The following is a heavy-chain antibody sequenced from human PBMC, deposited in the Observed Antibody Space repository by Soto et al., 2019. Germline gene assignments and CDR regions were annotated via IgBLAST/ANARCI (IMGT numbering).Heavy chain of an antibody. V-gene: IGHV3-21*01. CDR1: GFTFSSYS. D-gene: IGHD1-26*01. CDR3: ARSVVGATFFHF. CDR2: INPSSSYI. J-gene: IGHJ4*02. Sequence: EVQLVESGGGLVKPGGSLRLSCAASGFTFSSYSMNWVRQAPGKGLEWVSSINPSSSYIYYADSVKGRFTISRDNAKNSLYLQMNSLRAEDTAVYYCARSVVGATFFHFGGQGPLVTVSS.